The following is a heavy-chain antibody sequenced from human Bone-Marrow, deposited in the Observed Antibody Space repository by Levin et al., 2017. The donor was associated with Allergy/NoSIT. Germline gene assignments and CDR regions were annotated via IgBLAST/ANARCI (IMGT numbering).Heavy chain of an antibody. CDR2: IGYSGTTI. Sequence: GESLKISCAASGFPFGSFTMVWVRQAPGKGLEWISYIGYSGTTIYYAESVKGRFTISRDNAKNSLYLQMSSLRDEDTAVYYCAKVGTRGNSYGLHWGQGTLVTVSS. V-gene: IGHV3-48*02. D-gene: IGHD5-18*01. CDR1: GFPFGSFT. J-gene: IGHJ4*02. CDR3: AKVGTRGNSYGLH.